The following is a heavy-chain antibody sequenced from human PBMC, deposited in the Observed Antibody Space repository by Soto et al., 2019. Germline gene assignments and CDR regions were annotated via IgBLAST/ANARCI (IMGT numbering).Heavy chain of an antibody. J-gene: IGHJ6*02. Sequence: PGGSLRLSCAASGFTFSSYSLHWVRQAPGKGLEWVAFIAHDGNNKFYADSVRGRFTISRDNSRDTLFLQMDSLRVEDTAVYYCARAAGDLRADYYYYGMDVCGQGTTVTV. CDR1: GFTFSSYS. V-gene: IGHV3-30-3*01. CDR2: IAHDGNNK. CDR3: ARAAGDLRADYYYYGMDV. D-gene: IGHD7-27*01.